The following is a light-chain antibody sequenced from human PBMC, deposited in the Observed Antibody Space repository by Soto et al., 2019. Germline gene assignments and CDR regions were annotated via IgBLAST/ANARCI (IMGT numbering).Light chain of an antibody. J-gene: IGKJ1*01. CDR3: QQRSNWT. CDR2: DAS. CDR1: QSVSSY. Sequence: IVLTQSPATLSLSPGERATLSCRASQSVSSYLAWYQQKPGQAPRLLIYDASNRATGIPARFSGSGSGTDFTLTISSLEPEDFAVYYCQQRSNWTFGQGTRWIS. V-gene: IGKV3-11*01.